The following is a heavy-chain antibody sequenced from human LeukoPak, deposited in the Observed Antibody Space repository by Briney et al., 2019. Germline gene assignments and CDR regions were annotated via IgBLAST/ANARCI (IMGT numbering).Heavy chain of an antibody. CDR3: ARGAGKYYFHGMDV. CDR1: GGSISSSY. Sequence: SETLPPTCTVSGGSISSSYWSWIRQPPGKGLEWIGHIYYSGSTNFNPSLKSRVTLSLDTSKNQFSLKLISVTAADTAVYYCARGAGKYYFHGMDVWGQGTTVTVSS. V-gene: IGHV4-59*01. CDR2: IYYSGST. J-gene: IGHJ6*02.